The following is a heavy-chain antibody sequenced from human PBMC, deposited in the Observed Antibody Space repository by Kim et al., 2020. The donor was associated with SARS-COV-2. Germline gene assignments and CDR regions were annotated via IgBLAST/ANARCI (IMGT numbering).Heavy chain of an antibody. CDR1: GFTFRNYG. J-gene: IGHJ4*02. CDR2: IGGGGVST. V-gene: IGHV3-23*01. D-gene: IGHD3-10*01. CDR3: AKASSGTCYAASQW. Sequence: GGSLRLSCAASGFTFRNYGMSWVRQAPGKGLEWVSGIGGGGVSTFYADSVKGRFTISRDNSKNMLYLQMNSLRAEDTAVYYCAKASSGTCYAASQWWGQGTLVTVSS.